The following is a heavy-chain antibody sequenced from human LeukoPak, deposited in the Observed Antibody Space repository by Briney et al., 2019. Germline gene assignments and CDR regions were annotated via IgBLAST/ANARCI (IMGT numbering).Heavy chain of an antibody. CDR2: ISTSGGLSSV. V-gene: IGHV3-21*06. CDR1: GFIFSSFS. CDR3: ARDLAGDSSGYYWLDWFDP. Sequence: GGSLRLSCAASGFIFSSFSVNWVRQAPGKGLEWVSSISTSGGLSSVYYADSVKGRFTISRDNAKNSLFLQMNSLRAEDTAVYYCARDLAGDSSGYYWLDWFDPWGQGTLVTVSS. J-gene: IGHJ5*02. D-gene: IGHD3-22*01.